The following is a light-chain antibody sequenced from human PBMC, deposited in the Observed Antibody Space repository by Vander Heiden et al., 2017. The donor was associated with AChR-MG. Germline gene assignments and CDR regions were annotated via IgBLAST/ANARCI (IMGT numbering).Light chain of an antibody. Sequence: DIQMTQSPSTLSASVGDRVAITCRASQNILTWLAWYQQKPRKAPKVLIYDASRLESGVPSRFSGSGSGTEFTLTISSLQPDDFATYYCQHYNTYSGTFGQGTTVDIK. CDR3: QHYNTYSGT. J-gene: IGKJ1*01. CDR2: DAS. CDR1: QNILTW. V-gene: IGKV1-5*03.